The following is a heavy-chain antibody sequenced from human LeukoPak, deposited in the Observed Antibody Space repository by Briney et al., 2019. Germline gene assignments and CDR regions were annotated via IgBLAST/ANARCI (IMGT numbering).Heavy chain of an antibody. CDR2: ISSSGSTI. CDR1: GFTFSDYY. CDR3: AREFWSYYDFWSGYYRGKYFDY. D-gene: IGHD3-3*01. Sequence: GGSLRLSCAASGFTFSDYYMSWIRQAPGKGLEWVSYISSSGSTIYYADSVKGRFTISRDNAKNSLYLQMNSLRAEDTAVYYCAREFWSYYDFWSGYYRGKYFDYWGQGTLVTVSS. J-gene: IGHJ4*02. V-gene: IGHV3-11*04.